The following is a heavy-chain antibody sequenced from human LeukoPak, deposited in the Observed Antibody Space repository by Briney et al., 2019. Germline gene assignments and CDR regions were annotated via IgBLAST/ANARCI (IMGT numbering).Heavy chain of an antibody. D-gene: IGHD6-19*01. CDR3: ARVIHALLGCDTGWAQIDY. CDR1: GFTFSSHA. CDR2: IWFDGSNK. V-gene: IGHV3-33*01. J-gene: IGHJ4*02. Sequence: GGSLRLSCAASGFTFSSHAIHWVRQAPGKGLEWVAVIWFDGSNKYYVDSVKGRFTISRDNSKNTVYLQMDSLRAEDTAVYYCARVIHALLGCDTGWAQIDYWGQGTLVTVSS.